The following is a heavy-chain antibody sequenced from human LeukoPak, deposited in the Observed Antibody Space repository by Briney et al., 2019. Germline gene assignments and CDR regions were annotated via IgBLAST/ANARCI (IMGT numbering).Heavy chain of an antibody. J-gene: IGHJ4*02. V-gene: IGHV3-7*01. CDR2: IKQDGSEK. CDR1: EFTFSSYW. Sequence: GGSLRLSCAASEFTFSSYWMSWVRQAPGKGLEWVANIKQDGSEKYYVDSVKGRFTNSRDNAKTSLYLQMNSLRAEDTAVYYCARLYCTNAVCYNDYWGQGTLVTVSS. CDR3: ARLYCTNAVCYNDY. D-gene: IGHD2-8*01.